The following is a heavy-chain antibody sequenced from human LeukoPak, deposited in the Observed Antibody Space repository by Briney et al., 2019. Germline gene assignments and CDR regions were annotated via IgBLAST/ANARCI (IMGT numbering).Heavy chain of an antibody. CDR2: IYTSGST. V-gene: IGHV4-4*07. Sequence: SETLSLTCTVSGGSISSYYWSWIRQPAGKGLEWIGRIYTSGSTNYNPSLKSRVTMSVDTSKNQFSLKLSSVTAADTAVYYCARDHYYGSGSSSNWFDPWGQGTLVTVSS. CDR3: ARDHYYGSGSSSNWFDP. D-gene: IGHD3-10*01. CDR1: GGSISSYY. J-gene: IGHJ5*02.